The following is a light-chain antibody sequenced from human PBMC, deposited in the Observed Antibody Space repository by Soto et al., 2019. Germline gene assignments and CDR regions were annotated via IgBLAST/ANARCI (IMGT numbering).Light chain of an antibody. J-gene: IGLJ2*01. Sequence: QSVLTQPPSVSEAPRQRVTISCSGSSSNIGNNAVNWYQQLPGKAPKLLIYYDDLLPSGVSDRFSGSKSGTSASLAISGLHSEDEADYYCAAWDDSLKGPVFGGGTKVTVL. CDR2: YDD. CDR3: AAWDDSLKGPV. V-gene: IGLV1-36*01. CDR1: SSNIGNNA.